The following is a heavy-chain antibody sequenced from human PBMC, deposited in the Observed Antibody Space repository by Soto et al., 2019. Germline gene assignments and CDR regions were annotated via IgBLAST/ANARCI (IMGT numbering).Heavy chain of an antibody. CDR1: GDTFNFYT. Sequence: QVQLVQSGAEVKKPGSSLRVSCKASGDTFNFYTINWVRQAPGLWLEWLGRIIPYLSVSNYAQKFQGRVTITADKSTYIAYMDVWSLRADDTDLYYCETSFGSGYRAFEYWGQGALVTVS. D-gene: IGHD3-10*01. CDR3: ETSFGSGYRAFEY. V-gene: IGHV1-69*02. CDR2: IIPYLSVS. J-gene: IGHJ4*02.